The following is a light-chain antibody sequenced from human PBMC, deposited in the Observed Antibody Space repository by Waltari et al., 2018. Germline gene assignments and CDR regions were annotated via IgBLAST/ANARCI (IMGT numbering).Light chain of an antibody. CDR2: SNN. J-gene: IGLJ2*01. Sequence: QSLLTQAPSASGPPGQTVTISCSETSSHIGSNTINWYQQLPATAPKLLIYSNNQRPSGVPARFSGSKSGTSASLAISGLQSEDEADYYCGTWDDSLNGPLFGGGTKVTVL. CDR1: SSHIGSNT. V-gene: IGLV1-44*01. CDR3: GTWDDSLNGPL.